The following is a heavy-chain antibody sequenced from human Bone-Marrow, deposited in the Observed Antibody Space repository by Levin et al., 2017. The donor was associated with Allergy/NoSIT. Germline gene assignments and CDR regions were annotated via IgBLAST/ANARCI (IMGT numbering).Heavy chain of an antibody. J-gene: IGHJ6*02. CDR3: AREVGELMRGAYYYYGMDV. V-gene: IGHV4-59*01. D-gene: IGHD3-10*01. Sequence: PSETLSLTCIVSGGSISGFYWSWIRQSPGKGLQWIGYIYESGSTNYNPSLKSRVTISIDTSNNQFSLKLRSVTAADTAVYFCAREVGELMRGAYYYYGMDVWGQGTAVTVSS. CDR2: IYESGST. CDR1: GGSISGFY.